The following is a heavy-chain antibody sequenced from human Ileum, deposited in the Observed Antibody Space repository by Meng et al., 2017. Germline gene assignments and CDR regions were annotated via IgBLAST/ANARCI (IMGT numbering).Heavy chain of an antibody. V-gene: IGHV4-30-4*01. CDR1: GGSMRSGDNY. CDR2: IYYSGST. D-gene: IGHD3-10*01. J-gene: IGHJ4*02. CDR3: ARERRHYYGSGSFDY. Sequence: QVQLQESGPGLVNPSQTLSRTCSVSGGSMRSGDNYWSWIRQPPGKGLEWIGYIYYSGSTYYTPSLKSRVIMSVDTSKDQFSLKLTSVTAADTAVYYCARERRHYYGSGSFDYWGQGILVTVSS.